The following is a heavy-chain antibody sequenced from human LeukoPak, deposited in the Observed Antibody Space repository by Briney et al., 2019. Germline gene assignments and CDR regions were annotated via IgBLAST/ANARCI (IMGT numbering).Heavy chain of an antibody. J-gene: IGHJ4*02. CDR3: AAPMGVRGVMARSEMGY. D-gene: IGHD3-10*01. CDR1: GFTFSSYE. V-gene: IGHV3-48*03. Sequence: PGGSLRLSCAASGFTFSSYEMNWVRQAPGKGLEWVSYISSSGSTIYYADSVKGRFTISRDNAKNSLYLQMNSLRAEDTAVYYCAAPMGVRGVMARSEMGYWGQGTLVTVSS. CDR2: ISSSGSTI.